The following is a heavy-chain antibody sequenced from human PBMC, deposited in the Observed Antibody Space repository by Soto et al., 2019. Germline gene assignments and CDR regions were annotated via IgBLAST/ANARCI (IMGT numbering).Heavy chain of an antibody. Sequence: GGSLRLSCAASGFTVSSNYMSWVRQAPGKGLEWVSVIYSGGSTYYADSVKGRFTISRDNSKNTLYLQMNSLRAEDTAVYYCATYYYDSSGYYRFFDYWGQGTLVTVSS. J-gene: IGHJ4*02. CDR3: ATYYYDSSGYYRFFDY. CDR1: GFTVSSNY. D-gene: IGHD3-22*01. CDR2: IYSGGST. V-gene: IGHV3-53*01.